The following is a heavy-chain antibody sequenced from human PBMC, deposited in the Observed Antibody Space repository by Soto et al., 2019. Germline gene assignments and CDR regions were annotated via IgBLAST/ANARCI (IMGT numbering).Heavy chain of an antibody. CDR2: ISYDGSNK. V-gene: IGHV3-30-3*01. J-gene: IGHJ6*03. Sequence: GALRLSCAASGFTFSSYAMHWVRQAPGKGLEWVAVISYDGSNKYYADSVKGRFTISRDNSKNTLYLQMNSLRAEDTAVYYCAKDPLYGSGSYYSHYYYMDVWGKGTTVTVSS. D-gene: IGHD3-10*01. CDR1: GFTFSSYA. CDR3: AKDPLYGSGSYYSHYYYMDV.